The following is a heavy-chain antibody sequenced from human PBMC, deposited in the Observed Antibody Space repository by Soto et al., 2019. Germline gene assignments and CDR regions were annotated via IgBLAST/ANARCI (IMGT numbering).Heavy chain of an antibody. CDR2: FDPEDDET. V-gene: IGHV1-24*01. CDR3: ATGFLGYTYGHGGGY. Sequence: QVQLVQSGAEVKKPGASVKVSCKVSGYSLTELSMHWVRQAPGKGLEWMGGFDPEDDETIYAQKFQGRVAMTEDTSTDTAYMELSSLRSDDTAVYFCATGFLGYTYGHGGGYWGQGTLVSVSS. CDR1: GYSLTELS. J-gene: IGHJ4*02. D-gene: IGHD5-18*01.